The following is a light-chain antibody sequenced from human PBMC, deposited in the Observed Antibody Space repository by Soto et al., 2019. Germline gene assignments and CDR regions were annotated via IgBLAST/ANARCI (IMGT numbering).Light chain of an antibody. CDR2: GAS. V-gene: IGKV3-20*01. Sequence: EIVLTQSPGTLSLSPGETVTLSCRASQSISSTYLAWYQQKPGQAPRLLSFGASSRATGIPDRFSGSGSGTDFTLTISSLEPEDFAVYYCQQCGGSTRTFGQGTKVDIK. CDR1: QSISSTY. CDR3: QQCGGSTRT. J-gene: IGKJ1*01.